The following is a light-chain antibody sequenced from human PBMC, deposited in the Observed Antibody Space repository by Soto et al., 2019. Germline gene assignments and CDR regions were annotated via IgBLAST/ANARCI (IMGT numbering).Light chain of an antibody. V-gene: IGKV1-39*01. J-gene: IGKJ3*01. CDR2: AAS. Sequence: MQMSKYPSSLSASLGERVTITCRAIQSISSYLNCYQQKPGKAPKLLIYAASSLQSGVPSRFSGSGSGTDFTLTISILQPEDFATYCCQQSYSTPQTFGAGTKVDIK. CDR3: QQSYSTPQT. CDR1: QSISSY.